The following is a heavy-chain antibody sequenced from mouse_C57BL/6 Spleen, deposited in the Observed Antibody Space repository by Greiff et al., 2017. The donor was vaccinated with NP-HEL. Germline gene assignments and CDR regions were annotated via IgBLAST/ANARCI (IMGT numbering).Heavy chain of an antibody. CDR3: ARDGPGPYYFDY. D-gene: IGHD3-1*01. V-gene: IGHV1-55*01. CDR1: GYTFTSYW. J-gene: IGHJ2*01. CDR2: IYPGSGST. Sequence: QVQLKQSGAELVKPGASVKMSCKASGYTFTSYWITWVKQRPGQGLEWIGDIYPGSGSTNYNEKFKSKATLTVDTSSSTAYMQLSSLTSEDSAVYYCARDGPGPYYFDYWGQGTTLTVSS.